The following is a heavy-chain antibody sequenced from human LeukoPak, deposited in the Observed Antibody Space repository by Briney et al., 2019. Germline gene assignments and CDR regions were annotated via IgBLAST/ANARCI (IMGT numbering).Heavy chain of an antibody. CDR1: GGTFSSYA. D-gene: IGHD3-22*01. CDR3: ARDDYYDSSGASVFYGMDV. V-gene: IGHV1-69*04. CDR2: IIPIFGIA. J-gene: IGHJ6*02. Sequence: SVKVSCKASGGTFSSYAISWVRQAPGQGLEWMGRIIPIFGIANYAQKFQGRVTITADKSTSTAYMELSRLRSDDTAVYYCARDDYYDSSGASVFYGMDVWGQGTTVTVSS.